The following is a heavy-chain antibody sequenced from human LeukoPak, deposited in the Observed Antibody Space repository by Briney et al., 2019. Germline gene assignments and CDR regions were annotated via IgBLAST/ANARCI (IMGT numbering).Heavy chain of an antibody. CDR3: ASDITMVRGVINMPQKILDY. J-gene: IGHJ4*02. V-gene: IGHV1-46*01. D-gene: IGHD3-10*01. CDR2: INPSGGST. Sequence: ASVKVSCKASGYTFTSYYMHWVRQAPGQGLEWMGIINPSGGSTSYAQKFQGRVTMTRDTSTSTVYMELSSLRSEDTAVYYCASDITMVRGVINMPQKILDYWGQGTLVTVSS. CDR1: GYTFTSYY.